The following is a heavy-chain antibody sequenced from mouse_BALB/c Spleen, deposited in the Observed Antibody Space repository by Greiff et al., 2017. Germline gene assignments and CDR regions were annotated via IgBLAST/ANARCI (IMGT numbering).Heavy chain of an antibody. D-gene: IGHD2-10*01. CDR3: ARDAYYGNYAMDY. CDR2: ISYDGSN. Sequence: EVQLQESGPGLVKPSQSLSLTCSVTGYSITSGYYWNWIRQFPGNKLEWMGYISYDGSNNYNPSLKNRISITRDTSKNQFFLKLNSVTTEDTATYYGARDAYYGNYAMDYWGQGTSVTVSS. J-gene: IGHJ4*01. CDR1: GYSITSGYY. V-gene: IGHV3-6*02.